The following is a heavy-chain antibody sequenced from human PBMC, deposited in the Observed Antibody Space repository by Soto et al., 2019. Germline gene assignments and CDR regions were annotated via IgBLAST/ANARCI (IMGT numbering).Heavy chain of an antibody. J-gene: IGHJ4*02. V-gene: IGHV3-23*01. CDR3: AKKTYYGSGTPDY. D-gene: IGHD3-10*01. CDR1: GFTFSNYA. CDR2: VSGSGGST. Sequence: EVQLLESGGVLVQPGGSLRLSCAASGFTFSNYAMTWVRQAPGKGLEWVSSVSGSGGSTYYADSVKGRFTISRDNTKNTLYLQMNSLRAEDTAVYYCAKKTYYGSGTPDYWAQGTLVTVSS.